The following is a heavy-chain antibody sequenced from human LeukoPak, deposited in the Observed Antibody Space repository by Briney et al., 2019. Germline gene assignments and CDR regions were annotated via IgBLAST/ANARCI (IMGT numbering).Heavy chain of an antibody. J-gene: IGHJ4*02. D-gene: IGHD2-21*01. CDR3: ARETYCGGDCQNAYFDY. V-gene: IGHV3-43D*03. Sequence: GGSLRLSCAASGFTFDDYAMHWVRQAPGKGLEWVSLIRWDGGSSYYADSVKGRFTISRDNSKNSLYLQMNSLRAEDTALYYCARETYCGGDCQNAYFDYWGQGTLVTVSS. CDR2: IRWDGGSS. CDR1: GFTFDDYA.